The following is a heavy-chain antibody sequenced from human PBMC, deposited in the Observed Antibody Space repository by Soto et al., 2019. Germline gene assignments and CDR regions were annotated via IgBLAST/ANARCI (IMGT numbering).Heavy chain of an antibody. CDR3: GRLEGLATISYYFDY. D-gene: IGHD3-9*01. CDR2: IYDSGRT. Sequence: SETLSLTCTVSGASIGSGSYYWSWIRQYPGEGLVWIGHIYDSGRTYYNPSLESRVTISVDKSKNQFSLKLMSLSAADTAVYYCGRLEGLATISYYFDYWGQGALVTVSS. V-gene: IGHV4-39*01. J-gene: IGHJ4*02. CDR1: GASIGSGSYY.